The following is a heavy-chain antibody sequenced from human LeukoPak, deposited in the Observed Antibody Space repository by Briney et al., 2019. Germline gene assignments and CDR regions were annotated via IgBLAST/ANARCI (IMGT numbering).Heavy chain of an antibody. D-gene: IGHD3-3*01. CDR1: GFTFSSYA. Sequence: GGSLRLSCAASGFTFSSYAMHWVRQAPGEGLEYVSAISSNGGSTYYANSVKGRFTISRDNSKNTLYLQMGSLRAEDMAVYYCAREWGKNYDFWSGYYKNYGMDVWGQGTTVTVSS. J-gene: IGHJ6*02. V-gene: IGHV3-64*01. CDR3: AREWGKNYDFWSGYYKNYGMDV. CDR2: ISSNGGST.